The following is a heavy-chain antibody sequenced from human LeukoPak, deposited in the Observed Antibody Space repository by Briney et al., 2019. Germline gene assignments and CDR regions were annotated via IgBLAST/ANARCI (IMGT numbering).Heavy chain of an antibody. Sequence: GASVKVSCKASGYTFTSYGISWVRQAPGQGLEWMGWISGYNGNTKYAENLQGRVTMTTDTSTSTAYMELRSLRSDDTAVYYCARQHYGGNSVPWDYWGQGTLVTVPS. CDR2: ISGYNGNT. CDR3: ARQHYGGNSVPWDY. V-gene: IGHV1-18*01. J-gene: IGHJ4*02. CDR1: GYTFTSYG. D-gene: IGHD4-23*01.